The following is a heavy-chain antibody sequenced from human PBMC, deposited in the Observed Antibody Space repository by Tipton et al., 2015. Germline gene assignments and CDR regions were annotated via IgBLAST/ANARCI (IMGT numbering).Heavy chain of an antibody. CDR3: ARLSPSVWGSYRSTYFDY. D-gene: IGHD3-16*02. CDR2: VYFGGYT. J-gene: IGHJ4*02. V-gene: IGHV4-39*01. CDR1: GGSISSHSHY. Sequence: TLSLTCTVSGGSISSHSHYWGWIRQPPGKGLQWIGSVYFGGYTCHNPSLKSRVTISVDTSKSQFSLKLPSVTAADTAVYYCARLSPSVWGSYRSTYFDYWGQGTPVTVSS.